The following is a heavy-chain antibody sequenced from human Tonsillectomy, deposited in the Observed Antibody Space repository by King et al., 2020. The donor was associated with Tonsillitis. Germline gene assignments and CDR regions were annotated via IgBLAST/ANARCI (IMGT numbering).Heavy chain of an antibody. J-gene: IGHJ6*03. Sequence: QLQESGPGLVKPSETLSLTCTVSGGSISGYYWSWIRQPPGKGLEWIGYIYYTGSTTYNPSLKSRVTISVDTSKNQFSLKLSSVTAADTAVYYCARLLSSSDYYYYYFYMDVWGKGTTVTVSS. CDR2: IYYTGST. CDR1: GGSISGYY. CDR3: ARLLSSSDYYYYYFYMDV. D-gene: IGHD6-6*01. V-gene: IGHV4-59*08.